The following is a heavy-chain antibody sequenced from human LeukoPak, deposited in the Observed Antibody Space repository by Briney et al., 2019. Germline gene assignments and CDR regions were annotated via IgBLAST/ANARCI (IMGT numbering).Heavy chain of an antibody. CDR3: ARTDDSSGTEIIKAFDI. V-gene: IGHV4-34*01. J-gene: IGHJ3*02. Sequence: SETLSPTCAVYGGSFSGYYWSWIRQPPGKGLEWIGEINHSGSTNYNPSLKSRVTISVDTSKNQFSLNLSSVTAADTAVYYCARTDDSSGTEIIKAFDIWGQGTMVIVSS. CDR1: GGSFSGYY. D-gene: IGHD3-22*01. CDR2: INHSGST.